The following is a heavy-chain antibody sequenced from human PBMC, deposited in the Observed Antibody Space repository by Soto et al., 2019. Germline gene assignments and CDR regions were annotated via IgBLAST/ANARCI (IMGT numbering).Heavy chain of an antibody. Sequence: QVQLVQSGAEVKKPGSSVKVSCKASGGTFSSYAISWVRQAPGQGLEWMGGIIPIFGTANYAQKFQGRVTITAYESTSTAYMELSSLRSEDTAVYYCARTGITMVRGGGELYYYYYCGMDVWGQGTTVTVSS. CDR2: IIPIFGTA. J-gene: IGHJ6*02. D-gene: IGHD3-10*01. CDR3: ARTGITMVRGGGELYYYYYCGMDV. V-gene: IGHV1-69*01. CDR1: GGTFSSYA.